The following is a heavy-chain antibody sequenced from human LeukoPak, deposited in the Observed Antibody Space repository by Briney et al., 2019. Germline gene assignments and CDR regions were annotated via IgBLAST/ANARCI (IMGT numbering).Heavy chain of an antibody. D-gene: IGHD5-18*01. CDR3: AKARGYSYGIDFDY. J-gene: IGHJ4*02. CDR2: ISGSGSGT. CDR1: GFTFSSYA. V-gene: IGHV3-23*01. Sequence: PGGSLRLSCAASGFTFSSYAMTWVRQAPGKGLESVSTISGSGSGTYYADSVKGRFTISRDNSDNTLYLQMNSLRAEDTAIYYCAKARGYSYGIDFDYWGQGTLVAVSS.